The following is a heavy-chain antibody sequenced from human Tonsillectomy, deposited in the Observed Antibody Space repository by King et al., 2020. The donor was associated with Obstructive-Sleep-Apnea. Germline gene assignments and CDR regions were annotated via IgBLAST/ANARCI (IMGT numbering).Heavy chain of an antibody. J-gene: IGHJ6*02. CDR1: GFTFSSYR. CDR3: ARDGRITMVRGAEHYYYGMDV. V-gene: IGHV3-48*04. Sequence: VQLVESGGGLVQPGGSLRLSCAASGFTFSSYRMNWVRQAPGKGLEWVSYISSSSSTIYYADSVKGRFTISRDNAKNSLYLQMNSLRAEDTAVYYCARDGRITMVRGAEHYYYGMDVWGQGTTVTVSS. D-gene: IGHD3-10*01. CDR2: ISSSSSTI.